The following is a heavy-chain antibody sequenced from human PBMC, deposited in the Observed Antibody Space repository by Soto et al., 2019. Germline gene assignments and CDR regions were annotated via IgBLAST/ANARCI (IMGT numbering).Heavy chain of an antibody. D-gene: IGHD6-13*01. CDR2: INHSGST. J-gene: IGHJ4*02. Sequence: SETLSLTCAVYGGSFSGYYCSWIRQPPGKGLEWIGEINHSGSTNYNPSLKSRVTISVDTSKNQFSLKLSSVTAADTAVYYCARGGRYSSSCAPRYWGQGTLVTVSS. V-gene: IGHV4-34*01. CDR1: GGSFSGYY. CDR3: ARGGRYSSSCAPRY.